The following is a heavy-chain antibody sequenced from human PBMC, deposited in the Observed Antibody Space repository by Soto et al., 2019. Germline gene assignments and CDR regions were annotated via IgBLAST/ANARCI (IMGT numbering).Heavy chain of an antibody. CDR3: AKLPGDSWGFFDY. V-gene: IGHV3-23*01. J-gene: IGHJ4*02. Sequence: WLSLRLSCAASGFTHSSYPMSWVRQAPGKGLEWVSAITSSGYTTYYVDSVKGRITISRDNSKNTLYLQMNSLGAEDTAVYFCAKLPGDSWGFFDYWGQGTQVTAPQ. CDR1: GFTHSSYP. CDR2: ITSSGYTT. D-gene: IGHD2-21*02.